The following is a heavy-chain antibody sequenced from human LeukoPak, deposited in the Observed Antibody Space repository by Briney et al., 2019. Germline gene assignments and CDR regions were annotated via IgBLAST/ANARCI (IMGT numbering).Heavy chain of an antibody. J-gene: IGHJ3*02. V-gene: IGHV3-33*01. CDR1: GFTFSSYG. CDR3: ARDQSVVPGAIYLDFAFDI. D-gene: IGHD2-2*01. CDR2: ILYDGSNK. Sequence: GGSLRLSCAASGFTFSSYGMHWVRQAPGKGLEWVADILYDGSNKYYADSVKGRFTISRDNSKNTLYLQMNSLRAEDTAVYYCARDQSVVPGAIYLDFAFDIWGQGTMVTVSS.